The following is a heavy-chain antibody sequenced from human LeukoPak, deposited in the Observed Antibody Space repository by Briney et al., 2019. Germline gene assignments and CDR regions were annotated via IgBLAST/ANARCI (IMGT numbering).Heavy chain of an antibody. CDR1: GYTFTNFG. CDR2: ISAYNGNT. Sequence: GASVKVSCKASGYTFTNFGITWVRQAPGQGLEWIGWISAYNGNTNYAQKLQGRVTMTTDTSTSTAYMELRSLRSDDTAVYYCARGWTVTTGTVFRDAFGIWGQGTMVTVSS. V-gene: IGHV1-18*01. D-gene: IGHD4-17*01. CDR3: ARGWTVTTGTVFRDAFGI. J-gene: IGHJ3*02.